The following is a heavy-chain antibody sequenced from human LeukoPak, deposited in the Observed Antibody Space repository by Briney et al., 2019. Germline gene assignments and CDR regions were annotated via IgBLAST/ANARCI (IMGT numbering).Heavy chain of an antibody. Sequence: GGSLRLSCAASGFTVSRNYMSWVRQAPGKGLECVSTISTYGASTYYADSVKGRFTISRDNSKNTLYLQMSSLRAEDTAIYYCVKEIYSYDKYYYFCAMDVWGQGTTVTVSS. CDR3: VKEIYSYDKYYYFCAMDV. J-gene: IGHJ6*02. CDR2: ISTYGAST. CDR1: GFTVSRNY. V-gene: IGHV3-64D*06. D-gene: IGHD5-18*01.